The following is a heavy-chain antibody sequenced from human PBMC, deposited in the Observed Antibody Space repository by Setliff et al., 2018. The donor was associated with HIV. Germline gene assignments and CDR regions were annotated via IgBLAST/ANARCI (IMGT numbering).Heavy chain of an antibody. CDR1: GGSISDYY. Sequence: KPSETLSLTCSVSGGSISDYYWSWVRQPAGKGLEWIGRIYTGGSTKFNPSLGGRASLSVDKSNNQVSLKLTSVTAADTAIYYCARDPNYMDVWGQGTTVTVSS. CDR3: ARDPNYMDV. CDR2: IYTGGST. J-gene: IGHJ6*02. V-gene: IGHV4-4*07.